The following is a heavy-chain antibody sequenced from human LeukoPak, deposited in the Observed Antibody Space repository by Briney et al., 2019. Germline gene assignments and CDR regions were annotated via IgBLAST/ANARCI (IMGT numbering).Heavy chain of an antibody. CDR3: AREQGYGDYNYDY. Sequence: PSETLSLTCAVYGGSFSGYYWSWIRQPAGKGLERIGRIYTSGSTNYNPSLKSRVTMSVDTSRNQFSLKLSSVTAADTAVYYCAREQGYGDYNYDYWGQGTLVTVSS. CDR1: GGSFSGYY. V-gene: IGHV4-4*07. J-gene: IGHJ4*02. CDR2: IYTSGST. D-gene: IGHD4-17*01.